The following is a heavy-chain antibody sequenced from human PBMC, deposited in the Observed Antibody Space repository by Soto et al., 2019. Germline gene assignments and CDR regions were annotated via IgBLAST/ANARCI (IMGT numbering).Heavy chain of an antibody. J-gene: IGHJ2*01. V-gene: IGHV3-23*01. D-gene: IGHD3-22*01. CDR3: AKVGSYYEQFVHWYFDL. Sequence: EVQLLESGGGLVQPGGSLRLSCAASGFTFSSYAMTWVRQAPGKGLEWVSAITRSGDYTHYADSVKGRFTISRDNSTNTLYLRMISLRAVDTAVYYCAKVGSYYEQFVHWYFDLWGRGTLFPVSS. CDR2: ITRSGDYT. CDR1: GFTFSSYA.